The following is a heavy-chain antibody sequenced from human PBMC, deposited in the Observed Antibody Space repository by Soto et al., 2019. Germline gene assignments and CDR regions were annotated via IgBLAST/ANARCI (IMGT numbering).Heavy chain of an antibody. CDR1: GDSITSTNW. CDR2: IYHSGTT. V-gene: IGHV4-4*02. J-gene: IGHJ6*02. Sequence: QVQLQESGPGLVKPSGTLSLTCGVSGDSITSTNWWRWVRQPPGRGLEWIGEIYHSGTTHYNPSLKSRITILLDESKNPFSRTLSSVTAADTAVYYGARLKGPDHYGLDVWGQGTTVSVFS. CDR3: ARLKGPDHYGLDV.